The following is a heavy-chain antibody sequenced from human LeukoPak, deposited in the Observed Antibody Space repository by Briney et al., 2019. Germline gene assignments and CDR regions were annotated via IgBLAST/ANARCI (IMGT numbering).Heavy chain of an antibody. V-gene: IGHV3-21*01. CDR3: ARDGYSSGWYRRRGMDV. CDR1: GFTVSSNY. Sequence: SGGSLRLSCAASGFTVSSNYMSWVRQAPGKGLEWVSSISSSSSYIYYADSVKGRFTISRDNAKNSLYLQMNSLRAEDTAVYYCARDGYSSGWYRRRGMDVWGQGTTVTVSS. J-gene: IGHJ6*02. D-gene: IGHD6-19*01. CDR2: ISSSSSYI.